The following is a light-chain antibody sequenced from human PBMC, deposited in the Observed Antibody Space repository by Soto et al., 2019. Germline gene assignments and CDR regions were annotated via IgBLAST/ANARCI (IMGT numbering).Light chain of an antibody. Sequence: TQMTQSPSSVSASVGDRVTITCRASQPTNNFLAWYQQKPGQAPNLLIYAASSLQGGVPSRFSGSTSGTDFTLTISSLQPEDFATYYCQQTGSFPWTFGQGTKVEVK. CDR3: QQTGSFPWT. V-gene: IGKV1-12*01. CDR1: QPTNNF. J-gene: IGKJ1*01. CDR2: AAS.